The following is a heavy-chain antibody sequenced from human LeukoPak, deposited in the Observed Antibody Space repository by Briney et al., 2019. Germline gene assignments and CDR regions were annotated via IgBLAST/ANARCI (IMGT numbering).Heavy chain of an antibody. V-gene: IGHV3-30*03. CDR2: ISFDGSNT. CDR3: ARDREDGYNYYFDY. CDR1: GFTFSSYG. D-gene: IGHD5-24*01. Sequence: GRSLRLSCAASGFTFSSYGMHWVRQAPGRGLEWVAVISFDGSNTYYADSVKGRFTISRDNSKNTLYLQMNSLRAEDTAVYYCARDREDGYNYYFDYWGQGTLVTVSS. J-gene: IGHJ4*02.